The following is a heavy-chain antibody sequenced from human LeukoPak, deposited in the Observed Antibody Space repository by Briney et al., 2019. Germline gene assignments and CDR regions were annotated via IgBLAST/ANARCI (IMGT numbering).Heavy chain of an antibody. CDR3: VKDSPPRYSGSPPAY. V-gene: IGHV3-23*01. D-gene: IGHD1-26*01. CDR2: ISNNGGYT. CDR1: GFTFSSSA. Sequence: PGGSLRLSCAASGFTFSSSAMSWVRQAPGKGLEWVSAISNNGGYTYYADSVQGRFTISRDNSKSTLCLQMNSLRAEDTAVYYCVKDSPPRYSGSPPAYWGQGTLVTVSS. J-gene: IGHJ4*02.